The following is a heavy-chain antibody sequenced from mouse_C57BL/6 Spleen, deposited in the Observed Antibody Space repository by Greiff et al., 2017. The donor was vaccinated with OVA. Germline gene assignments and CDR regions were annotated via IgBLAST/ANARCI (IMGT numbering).Heavy chain of an antibody. D-gene: IGHD2-5*01. CDR2: ISDGGSYT. Sequence: EVKLQESGGGLVKPGGSLKLSCAASGFTFSSYAMSWVRQTPEKRLEWVATISDGGSYTYYPDNVKGRFTISRDNAKNNLYLQMSHLKSEDTAMYYCARAYYSKRYFDYWGQGTTLTVSS. V-gene: IGHV5-4*03. J-gene: IGHJ2*01. CDR3: ARAYYSKRYFDY. CDR1: GFTFSSYA.